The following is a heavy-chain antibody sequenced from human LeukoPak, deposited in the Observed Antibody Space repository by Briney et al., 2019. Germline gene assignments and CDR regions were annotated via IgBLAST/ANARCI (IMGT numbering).Heavy chain of an antibody. Sequence: GGSLRLSCAASGFTFSNAWMSWVRQAPGKGLEWVGRIKTKTDGGTTDYAAPVKGRFTFSRDDSKNTLYLQMNSLKTEDRAGYYCTAGRVRDYWGQGTLVTVSS. V-gene: IGHV3-15*01. D-gene: IGHD3-10*01. CDR3: TAGRVRDY. CDR2: IKTKTDGGTT. CDR1: GFTFSNAW. J-gene: IGHJ4*02.